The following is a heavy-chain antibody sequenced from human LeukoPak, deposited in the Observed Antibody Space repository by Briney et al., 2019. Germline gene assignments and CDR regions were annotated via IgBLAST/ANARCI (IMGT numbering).Heavy chain of an antibody. CDR3: ATGGGYDSSGYLRL. CDR2: FDPEDGET. CDR1: GYTLTELS. V-gene: IGHV1-24*01. J-gene: IGHJ4*02. Sequence: ASVKVSCKVSGYTLTELSMHWVRQAPGKGLEWMGGFDPEDGETIYAQKFQGRVTMTEVTSTDTAYMELSSLRSEDTAVYYCATGGGYDSSGYLRLWGQGTLVTVSS. D-gene: IGHD3-22*01.